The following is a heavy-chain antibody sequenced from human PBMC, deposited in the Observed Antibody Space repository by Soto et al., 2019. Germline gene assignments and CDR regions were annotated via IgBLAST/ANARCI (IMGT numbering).Heavy chain of an antibody. CDR1: GGSFSGYY. CDR3: ARGHSRFVVLLPLPRCFVP. J-gene: IGHJ5*02. CDR2: INHSGST. Sequence: PSETLSLTCAVYGGSFSGYYWSWIRQPPGKGLEGIGEINHSGSTNYNPSLKSRVTISVDTSKNQFSLKLSSVTAADTAVYYCARGHSRFVVLLPLPRCFVPWGQGTLVTVST. D-gene: IGHD3-10*01. V-gene: IGHV4-34*01.